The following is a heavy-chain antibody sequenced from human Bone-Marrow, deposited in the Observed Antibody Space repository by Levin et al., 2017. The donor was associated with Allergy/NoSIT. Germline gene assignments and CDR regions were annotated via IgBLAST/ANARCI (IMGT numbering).Heavy chain of an antibody. CDR2: VIPTLDIA. V-gene: IGHV1-69*02. Sequence: PGGSLRLSCKASGGTFSNSTFFWVRQAPGQGLEWMGRVIPTLDIANSAQKFQGRLTMTADTSTSIVYMELNSLMSEDTAVYFCARLFRGYMDVWGKGTTVAVSS. CDR3: ARLFRGYMDV. D-gene: IGHD2-21*01. J-gene: IGHJ6*03. CDR1: GGTFSNST.